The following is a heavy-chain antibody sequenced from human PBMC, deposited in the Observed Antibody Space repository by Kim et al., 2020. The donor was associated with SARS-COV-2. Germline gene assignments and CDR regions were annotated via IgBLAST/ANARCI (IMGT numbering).Heavy chain of an antibody. CDR2: INPKTGRT. V-gene: IGHV1-46*01. CDR3: ARGGDLYPSSAY. Sequence: ASVKVSCKTSGYTFTSFSLFWVRQAPGQGLEWVGLINPKTGRTTYAQMFQGRVTMTGDTSTNTVHMELSSLTSYDTAVYYCARGGDLYPSSAYLGQGAPV. CDR1: GYTFTSFS. J-gene: IGHJ4*02. D-gene: IGHD3-16*01.